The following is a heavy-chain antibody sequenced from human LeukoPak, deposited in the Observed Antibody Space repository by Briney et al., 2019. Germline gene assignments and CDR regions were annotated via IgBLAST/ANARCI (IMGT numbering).Heavy chain of an antibody. J-gene: IGHJ3*02. V-gene: IGHV5-51*01. CDR3: ARGRDSGGYYCAFDI. CDR1: GYSFTNYW. D-gene: IGHD3-22*01. Sequence: GESLKISCKGSGYSFTNYWIGWVRQMLGKGLEWMGIIYPGDSDTTYSPSFQGQVTISADKSISTAYLQWGSLKAADTAMYYCARGRDSGGYYCAFDIWGQGTVVTVSS. CDR2: IYPGDSDT.